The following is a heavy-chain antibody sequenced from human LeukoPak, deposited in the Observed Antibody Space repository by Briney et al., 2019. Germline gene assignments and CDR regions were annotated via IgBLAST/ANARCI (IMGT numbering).Heavy chain of an antibody. CDR3: ATTRRITMIGGAFNI. CDR2: IYYSGTT. D-gene: IGHD3-10*01. J-gene: IGHJ3*02. Sequence: SETLSLTCTVSGDSISSDYWSWIRQPPGKGLEWIGYIYYSGTTNYNPSFKSRVSISVDTSKNQFSLKLNSVTAADTAVYYCATTRRITMIGGAFNIWGQGTVVTVSS. V-gene: IGHV4-59*08. CDR1: GDSISSDY.